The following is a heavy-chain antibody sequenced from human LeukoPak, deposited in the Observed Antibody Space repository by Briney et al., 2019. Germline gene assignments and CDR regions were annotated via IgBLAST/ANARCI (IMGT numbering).Heavy chain of an antibody. D-gene: IGHD6-13*01. CDR1: GGSFSGYY. CDR2: INHSGST. J-gene: IGHJ4*02. Sequence: SETLSLTCAVYGGSFSGYYCSWVRQPPGKGLEWIGEINHSGSTNYNPSLKSRVTISVDTSKNQFSLKLSSVTAADAAVYYCARLRIAAAGYFDYWGQGTLVTVSS. CDR3: ARLRIAAAGYFDY. V-gene: IGHV4-34*01.